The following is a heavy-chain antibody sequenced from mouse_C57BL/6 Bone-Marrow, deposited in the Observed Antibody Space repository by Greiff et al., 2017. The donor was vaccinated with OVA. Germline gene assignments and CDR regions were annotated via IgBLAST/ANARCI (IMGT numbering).Heavy chain of an antibody. CDR1: GFNIKDYY. Sequence: VQLQQSGAELVKPGASVKLSCTASGFNIKDYYMHWVKQRTEQGLEWIGRIDPEDGETKYAPKFQGKATITADTSSTTAYLQLSSLTSEDTAVYYCADITTVVAYYFDYWGKGTTLTVSS. CDR3: ADITTVVAYYFDY. J-gene: IGHJ2*01. D-gene: IGHD1-1*01. CDR2: IDPEDGET. V-gene: IGHV14-2*01.